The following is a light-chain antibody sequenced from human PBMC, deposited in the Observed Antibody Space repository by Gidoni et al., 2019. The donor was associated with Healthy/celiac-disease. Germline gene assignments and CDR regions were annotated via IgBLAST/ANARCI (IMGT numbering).Light chain of an antibody. J-gene: IGLJ2*01. Sequence: SYDLTQSPSVSVSPGQTASITCSGHKLGDKYVSWYQQKPGQSPVLLIYQDNERPSGIPERFYGSNSGNTATLTISGTQAMDEADYYCQAWDSSTGVFGGGTKVTVL. V-gene: IGLV3-1*01. CDR1: KLGDKY. CDR3: QAWDSSTGV. CDR2: QDN.